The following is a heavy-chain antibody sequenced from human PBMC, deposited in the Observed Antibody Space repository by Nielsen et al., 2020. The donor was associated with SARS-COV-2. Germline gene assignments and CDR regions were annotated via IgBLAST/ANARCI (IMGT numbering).Heavy chain of an antibody. V-gene: IGHV3-74*01. J-gene: IGHJ3*02. Sequence: GESLKISCAVSGFSFNSYWMHWVRRGPGRGLVWVSRINNDGSRTNYADSVKGRFTISRDNAKNTVYLQMNSLRAEDTGVYYCARRWYGSGSDREAFDIWGRGTMVTISS. CDR3: ARRWYGSGSDREAFDI. CDR2: INNDGSRT. D-gene: IGHD3-10*01. CDR1: GFSFNSYW.